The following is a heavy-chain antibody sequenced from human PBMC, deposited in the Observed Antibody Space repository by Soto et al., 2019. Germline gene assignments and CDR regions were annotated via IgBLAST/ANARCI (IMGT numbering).Heavy chain of an antibody. Sequence: GGSLRLSCAASGFTFSSYGMHWVRQAPGKGLEWVAVISYDGSNKYYADSVKGRFTISRDNSKNTLYLQMNSLRAEDTAVYYCAKGSIAVAAKGYYYGMDVWGQGTTVTVS. D-gene: IGHD6-19*01. V-gene: IGHV3-30*18. CDR1: GFTFSSYG. CDR2: ISYDGSNK. J-gene: IGHJ6*02. CDR3: AKGSIAVAAKGYYYGMDV.